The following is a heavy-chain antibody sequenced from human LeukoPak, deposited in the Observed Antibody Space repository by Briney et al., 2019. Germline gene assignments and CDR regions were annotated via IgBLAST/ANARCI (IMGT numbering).Heavy chain of an antibody. V-gene: IGHV3-30*17. J-gene: IGHJ4*02. CDR1: GFTFSSYA. CDR3: AGSRGIVGAVYDY. CDR2: ISYDGSNK. D-gene: IGHD1-26*01. Sequence: GGSLRLSCAASGFTFSSYAMHWVRRAPGKGLEWVAVISYDGSNKYYAASVKGRITISRDNSKNTLYLQMNSLRAEDTAVYYCAGSRGIVGAVYDYWGQGTLVTVSS.